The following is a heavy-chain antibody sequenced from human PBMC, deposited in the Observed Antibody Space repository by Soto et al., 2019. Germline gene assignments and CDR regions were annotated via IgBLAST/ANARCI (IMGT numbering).Heavy chain of an antibody. CDR2: IDYSGSN. CDR1: VCSISSYY. CDR3: ERVPPHGSGSYYNVLDY. Sequence: QLQLQESGPGLGKPSETLSLTCTVSVCSISSYYWSWIRQPPGKGLEWIGEIDYSGSNNYNPSLKSRVTISVDTSKNQFSLKLRSVTAADTAVYYCERVPPHGSGSYYNVLDYWGQGTLVPVSS. V-gene: IGHV4-59*01. J-gene: IGHJ4*02. D-gene: IGHD3-10*01.